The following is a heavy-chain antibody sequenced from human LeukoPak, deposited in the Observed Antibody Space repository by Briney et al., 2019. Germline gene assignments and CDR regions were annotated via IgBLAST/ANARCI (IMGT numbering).Heavy chain of an antibody. D-gene: IGHD6-13*01. V-gene: IGHV3-30*18. CDR2: ISYDGSNK. CDR3: AKQRSYSSSWHKFDP. J-gene: IGHJ5*02. Sequence: GGSLRLSCAASGFTFSSSAMHWVRQAPGKGLEWVAVISYDGSNKYYADSVRGRFTISRDNSKNTLYLQMNSLRAEDTAVYYCAKQRSYSSSWHKFDPWGQGTLVTVSS. CDR1: GFTFSSSA.